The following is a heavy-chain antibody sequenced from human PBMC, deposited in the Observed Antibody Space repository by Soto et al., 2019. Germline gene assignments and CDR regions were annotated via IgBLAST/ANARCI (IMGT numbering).Heavy chain of an antibody. CDR2: IWYDGSNK. D-gene: IGHD3-3*01. CDR1: GFTFSSYG. V-gene: IGHV3-33*01. Sequence: GGSLRLSCAASGFTFSSYGMHWVRQAPGKGLEWVAVIWYDGSNKYYADSVKGRFTISRDNSKNTLYLQMNSLRAEDTAVYYCARDEYDFWSGYYRGYMDVWGKGTTVTVSS. J-gene: IGHJ6*03. CDR3: ARDEYDFWSGYYRGYMDV.